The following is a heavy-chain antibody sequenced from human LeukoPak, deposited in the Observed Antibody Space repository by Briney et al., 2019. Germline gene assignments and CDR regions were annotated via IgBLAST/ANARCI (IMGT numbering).Heavy chain of an antibody. Sequence: GRSLRLSCAASGFTFSRYGMHWVRQTPGKGLEWVGIISYDRSKTYYADPVKGRFTISRDNAKNKLYLQVNSLRTEDTAVYYCARDLQVAGLAGVGYWGQGTLVTVSS. CDR2: ISYDRSKT. CDR1: GFTFSRYG. J-gene: IGHJ4*02. V-gene: IGHV3-30*03. CDR3: ARDLQVAGLAGVGY. D-gene: IGHD2-15*01.